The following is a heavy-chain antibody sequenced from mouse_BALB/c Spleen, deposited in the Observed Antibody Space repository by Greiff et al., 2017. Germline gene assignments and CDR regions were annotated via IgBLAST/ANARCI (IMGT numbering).Heavy chain of an antibody. Sequence: EVKLVESGPELVKPGASVKMSCKASGYTFTSYVMHWVKQKPGQGLEWIGYINPYNDGTKYNEKFKGKATLTSDKSSSTAYMELSSLTSEDSAVYYCARPYGNLYWYFDVWGAGTTVTVSS. CDR2: INPYNDGT. CDR1: GYTFTSYV. J-gene: IGHJ1*01. CDR3: ARPYGNLYWYFDV. D-gene: IGHD2-1*01. V-gene: IGHV1-14*01.